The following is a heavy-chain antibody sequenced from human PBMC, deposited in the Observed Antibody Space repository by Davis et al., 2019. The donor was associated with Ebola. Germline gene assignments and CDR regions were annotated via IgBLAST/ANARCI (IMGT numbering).Heavy chain of an antibody. Sequence: MPSETLSLTCAVSGVSVSRPNYYWTWIRQSPRKGLEWIGYVYYTGNTNYNPSLKSRVTISSDTSKNQFSLTLTSVTAADTAVYYCARVEWSGPFDYWGQGGLVTVSS. V-gene: IGHV4-61*01. CDR2: VYYTGNT. CDR3: ARVEWSGPFDY. CDR1: GVSVSRPNYY. J-gene: IGHJ4*02. D-gene: IGHD3-3*01.